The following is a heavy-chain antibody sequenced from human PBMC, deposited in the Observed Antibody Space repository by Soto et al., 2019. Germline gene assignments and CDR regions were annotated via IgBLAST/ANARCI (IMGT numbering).Heavy chain of an antibody. Sequence: PSETLSLTCTVSGDSITSNSYFWAWIRQPPGKGLEWIGYIYYSGSTYYNPSLKSRVTISVDTSKNQFSLKLSSVTAADTAVYYCASYILTGYSNWFDPWGQGTLVTVSS. CDR1: GDSITSNSYF. J-gene: IGHJ5*02. CDR3: ASYILTGYSNWFDP. D-gene: IGHD3-9*01. CDR2: IYYSGST. V-gene: IGHV4-39*07.